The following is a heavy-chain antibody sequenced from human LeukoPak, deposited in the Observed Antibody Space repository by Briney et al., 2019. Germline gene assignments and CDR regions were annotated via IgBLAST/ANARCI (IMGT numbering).Heavy chain of an antibody. Sequence: QSGGSLRLSCVASGFIFSSSGMHWVRQAPGKGLEWVAFTQDDESNKYYSDSVKGRFTISRDNSKNTLFLQMSSLRPEDTALYYCAKQMTERPHYYYMDVWGRGTTVTVSS. J-gene: IGHJ6*03. V-gene: IGHV3-30*02. CDR2: TQDDESNK. CDR1: GFIFSSSG. CDR3: AKQMTERPHYYYMDV.